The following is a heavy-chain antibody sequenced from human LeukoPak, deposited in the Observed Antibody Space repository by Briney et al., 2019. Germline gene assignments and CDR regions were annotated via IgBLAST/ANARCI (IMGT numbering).Heavy chain of an antibody. J-gene: IGHJ5*02. Sequence: SETLSLTCTVSGGSISIYYWSWIRQPPGKGLEWIGYIYYSGSTNYNPSLKSRVTISVDTSKNQFSLKLSSVTAADTAVYYCARRGYCSGGSCSPNWFDPWGQGTLVTVSS. D-gene: IGHD2-15*01. CDR2: IYYSGST. CDR1: GGSISIYY. V-gene: IGHV4-59*08. CDR3: ARRGYCSGGSCSPNWFDP.